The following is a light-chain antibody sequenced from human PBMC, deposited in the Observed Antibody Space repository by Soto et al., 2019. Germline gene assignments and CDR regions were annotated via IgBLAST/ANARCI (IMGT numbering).Light chain of an antibody. CDR2: QDT. CDR3: QAWDSSADNYV. CDR1: KLGDKY. J-gene: IGLJ1*01. V-gene: IGLV3-1*01. Sequence: SYELTQPPSVAVSPGQTASITCSGDKLGDKYICWYQQKPGQSPVLVIYQDTKRPSGIPERFSGSNSGKTATLTISGTQAMDEADYYCQAWDSSADNYVFGTGTKLAVL.